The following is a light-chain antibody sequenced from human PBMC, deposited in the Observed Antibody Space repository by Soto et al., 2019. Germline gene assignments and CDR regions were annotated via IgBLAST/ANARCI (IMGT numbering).Light chain of an antibody. V-gene: IGKV1-27*01. J-gene: IGKJ3*01. CDR2: AAS. CDR3: QKYSSGPG. CDR1: QGIRNF. Sequence: DIQMTQSPTSLSASVGDRVTITCRASQGIRNFVAWYQQKPGKAPKLLIYAASTLQSGVPSRFSGSGSGTDFTLTINSLQPDDGATYSCQKYSSGPGFGPGTKVEIK.